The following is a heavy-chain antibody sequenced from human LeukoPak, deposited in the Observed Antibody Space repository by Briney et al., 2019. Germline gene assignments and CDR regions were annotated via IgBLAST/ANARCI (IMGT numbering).Heavy chain of an antibody. V-gene: IGHV3-33*01. CDR3: VRDPYEAY. CDR1: GFTFSGYG. D-gene: IGHD5-12*01. J-gene: IGHJ4*02. CDR2: IWYDGSHI. Sequence: GGSLRLSCTASGFTFSGYGMHWVRQAPGKGLEWVAVIWYDGSHIFYGDSVKGRFTISRDNSKNTVYLQMNSLRAEDTAVYYCVRDPYEAYWGQGTLVTVSS.